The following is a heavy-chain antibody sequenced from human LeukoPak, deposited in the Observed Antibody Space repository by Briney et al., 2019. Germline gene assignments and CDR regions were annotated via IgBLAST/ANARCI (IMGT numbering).Heavy chain of an antibody. CDR3: AREGSYTNWFDP. CDR2: IYYSGST. D-gene: IGHD3-10*01. V-gene: IGHV4-59*01. Sequence: SETLSLTCTVSGGSISSYYWSWIRQPPGKGLEWIGYIYYSGSTNYNPSLKSRVTISVDTSKNQFSLKLSSVTAADTAVYYCAREGSYTNWFDPWGQGTLVTVSS. CDR1: GGSISSYY. J-gene: IGHJ5*02.